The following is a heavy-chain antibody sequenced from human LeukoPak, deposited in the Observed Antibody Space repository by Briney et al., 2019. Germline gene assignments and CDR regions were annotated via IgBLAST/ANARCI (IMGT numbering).Heavy chain of an antibody. J-gene: IGHJ5*02. CDR1: GDSVSSNSAA. Sequence: SQTLSLTCAISGDSVSSNSAAWNWIRQSPSRGLEWPGRTYYKSIWYSDYAVSVKSRITINPDTSRNQFSLQLNSVTPEDTAVYYCTKEWDVGPNWFDPWGQGTLVTVSS. CDR3: TKEWDVGPNWFDP. D-gene: IGHD1-26*01. V-gene: IGHV6-1*01. CDR2: TYYKSIWYS.